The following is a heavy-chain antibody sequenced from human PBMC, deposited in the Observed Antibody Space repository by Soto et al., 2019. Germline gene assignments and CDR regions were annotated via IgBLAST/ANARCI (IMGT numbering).Heavy chain of an antibody. CDR2: ISGSGGST. J-gene: IGHJ6*03. D-gene: IGHD3-3*01. V-gene: IGHV3-23*01. Sequence: GGSLRLSCAASGFTFSSYAMSWVRQAPGKGLEWVSAISGSGGSTYYADSVKGRFTISRDNAKNTLYLQMNSLRAEDTAVYYCARMDDYDFWSGFYMDVWGKGTTVTVSS. CDR1: GFTFSSYA. CDR3: ARMDDYDFWSGFYMDV.